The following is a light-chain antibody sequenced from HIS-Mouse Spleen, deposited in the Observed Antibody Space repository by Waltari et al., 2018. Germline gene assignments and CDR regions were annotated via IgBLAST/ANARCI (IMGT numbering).Light chain of an antibody. CDR3: CSYAGSSTPNWV. CDR2: EGS. V-gene: IGLV2-23*01. CDR1: SSDVGSYNL. Sequence: QSALTQPASVSGSPGQSITISCTGTSSDVGSYNLVSWYQQHPGKAPKLMIYEGSKRPSGVSNRFSGSKSGHTASLTISGLQAEDEADYYCCSYAGSSTPNWVFGGGTKLTVL. J-gene: IGLJ3*02.